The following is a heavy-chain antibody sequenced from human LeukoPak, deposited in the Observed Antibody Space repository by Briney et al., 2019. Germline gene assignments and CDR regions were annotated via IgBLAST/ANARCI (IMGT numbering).Heavy chain of an antibody. CDR1: GFTFSSYA. J-gene: IGHJ6*02. CDR2: ISYDGNNK. D-gene: IGHD1-14*01. CDR3: ARGPPPEAGNYYYYGMDV. V-gene: IGHV3-30*04. Sequence: GGSLRLSCAASGFTFSSYAMRWVRQAPGKGLEWVAVISYDGNNKYYADSVKGRFTISRDNSKNTLYLQMNSLRAEDTAVYYCARGPPPEAGNYYYYGMDVWGQGTTVTVSS.